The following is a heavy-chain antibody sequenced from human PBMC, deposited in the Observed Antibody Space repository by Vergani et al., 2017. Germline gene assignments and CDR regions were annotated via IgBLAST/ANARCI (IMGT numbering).Heavy chain of an antibody. Sequence: QVQLVQSGAEVKKPGASVKVSCKASGYTFTSYDVSWVRQAPGQGLEWMGWIIPIFGTANYAQKFQGRVTISAVESTSTAYMELSSLRSGDTAVYYCATPKTGGGSYFDYWGQGTLVTVSS. CDR3: ATPKTGGGSYFDY. V-gene: IGHV1-69*13. CDR1: GYTFTSYD. CDR2: IIPIFGTA. J-gene: IGHJ4*02. D-gene: IGHD7-27*01.